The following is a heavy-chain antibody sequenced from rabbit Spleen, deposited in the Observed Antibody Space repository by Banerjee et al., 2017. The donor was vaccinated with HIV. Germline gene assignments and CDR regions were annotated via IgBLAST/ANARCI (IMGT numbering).Heavy chain of an antibody. V-gene: IGHV1S40*01. CDR2: IYTSSGST. CDR1: GVSFSDKDV. D-gene: IGHD6-1*01. CDR3: ASAYSDVYFHL. Sequence: QSLEESGGDLVKPEGSLTLTCKASGVSFSDKDVMCWVRQAPGKGLEWIACIYTSSGSTYYASWAKGRFTISKTSSTTVTLQMTSLTAADTATYFCASAYSDVYFHLWGQGTLVTVS. J-gene: IGHJ4*01.